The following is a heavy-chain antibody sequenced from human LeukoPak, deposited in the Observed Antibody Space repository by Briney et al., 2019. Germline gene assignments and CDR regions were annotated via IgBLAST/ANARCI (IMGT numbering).Heavy chain of an antibody. V-gene: IGHV4-59*08. Sequence: PETLSLTCTVSGGSISGYYWSWIRQPPGKGLEWIGYIYYSGSTNYNPSLKSRVTISVDTSKSQFSLKLSSVTAADTAVYYCATRYGSGSGYYGMDVWGQGTTVTVSS. CDR3: ATRYGSGSGYYGMDV. D-gene: IGHD3-10*01. J-gene: IGHJ6*02. CDR1: GGSISGYY. CDR2: IYYSGST.